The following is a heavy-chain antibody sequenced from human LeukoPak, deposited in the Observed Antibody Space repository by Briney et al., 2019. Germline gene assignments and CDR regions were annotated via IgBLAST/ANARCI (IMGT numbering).Heavy chain of an antibody. CDR1: GFTFSSHA. CDR2: ITSTATTT. Sequence: GGCLRLSCAASGFTFSSHAMSWVRQAPGKGLEWVSYITSTATTTYYADSVKGRFTISRDNAKNSLYLQMNSLRAEDTAVYYCVRDRFYSFDYWGQGTLVTVSS. CDR3: VRDRFYSFDY. J-gene: IGHJ4*02. V-gene: IGHV3-48*01. D-gene: IGHD4-11*01.